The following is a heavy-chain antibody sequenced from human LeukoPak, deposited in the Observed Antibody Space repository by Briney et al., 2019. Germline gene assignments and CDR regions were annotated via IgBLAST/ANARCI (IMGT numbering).Heavy chain of an antibody. V-gene: IGHV3-30-3*01. D-gene: IGHD3-16*01. CDR1: GFTFSSYA. J-gene: IGHJ4*02. Sequence: GGSLRLSCAASGFTFSSYAMHWVRQAPGKGLEWVAVISYDGSNKYYADSVKGRFTISRDNSKNTLYLQMNSLRAEDTAVYYCARAAYVAIDYWGQGTLVTVSS. CDR3: ARAAYVAIDY. CDR2: ISYDGSNK.